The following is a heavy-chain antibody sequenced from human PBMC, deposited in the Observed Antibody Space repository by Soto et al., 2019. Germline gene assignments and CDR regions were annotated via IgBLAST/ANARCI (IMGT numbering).Heavy chain of an antibody. V-gene: IGHV1-2*02. Sequence: QVHLVQSGAEVKKPGASVKVSCMASGYNFIAQNIHWVRQAPGLGLAWMGKMNPNSGGSDYAQEFQGRITVTRDTSTSTVYMELTSLNSADTAVYYCARERHLNSPSDAFDLWGQGTMVIVSS. J-gene: IGHJ3*01. D-gene: IGHD1-7*01. CDR3: ARERHLNSPSDAFDL. CDR1: GYNFIAQN. CDR2: MNPNSGGS.